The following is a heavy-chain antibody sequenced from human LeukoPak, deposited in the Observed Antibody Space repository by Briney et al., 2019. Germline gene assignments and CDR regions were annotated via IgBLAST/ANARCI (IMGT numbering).Heavy chain of an antibody. CDR3: AKTSSWYYFDY. J-gene: IGHJ4*02. CDR2: ISSGGDDT. V-gene: IGHV3-23*01. Sequence: GGSLRLSCAASRFTFSDYGMSWVRQAPGKGLEWVSTISSGGDDTYYADSVKGRFTTSRDNSKNTLYLQINSLRAEDTAIYYCAKTSSWYYFDYWGQGTLVTVSS. D-gene: IGHD6-13*01. CDR1: RFTFSDYG.